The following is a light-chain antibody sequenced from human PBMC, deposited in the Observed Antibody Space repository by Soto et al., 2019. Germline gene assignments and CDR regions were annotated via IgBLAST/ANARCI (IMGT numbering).Light chain of an antibody. CDR2: EVN. CDR3: CSSVGGPNWV. CDR1: SSDVGSYDR. Sequence: QSALTQPASVSGSPGQSIAISCTGTSSDVGSYDRVSWYQQHPVKAPTLIIYEVNKRPSGVSDRFSGSKSGNTASLTISGLQAEDEADYYCCSSVGGPNWVFGGGTKLTVL. V-gene: IGLV2-23*02. J-gene: IGLJ3*02.